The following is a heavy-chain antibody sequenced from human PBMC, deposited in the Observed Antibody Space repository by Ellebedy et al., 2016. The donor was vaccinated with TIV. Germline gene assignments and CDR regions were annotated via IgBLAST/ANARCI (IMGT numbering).Heavy chain of an antibody. CDR1: GASLSDNY. D-gene: IGHD2/OR15-2a*01. Sequence: MPGGSLRLSCAVYGASLSDNYWSWIRQSPGKGLEWIGEVSRRGGTKYNPSLDSRVTISLDTSNNQFSLRLRSVTAADTAAYYCAAQNWNFYHWGQGALVTVPS. V-gene: IGHV4-34*01. CDR2: VSRRGGT. CDR3: AAQNWNFYH. J-gene: IGHJ1*01.